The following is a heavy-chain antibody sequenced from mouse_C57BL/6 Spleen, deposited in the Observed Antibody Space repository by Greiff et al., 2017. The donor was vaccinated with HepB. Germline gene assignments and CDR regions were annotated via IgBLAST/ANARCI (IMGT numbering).Heavy chain of an antibody. CDR1: GFTFSSYG. CDR3: ARHIYYYGSSPYYFDY. D-gene: IGHD1-1*01. Sequence: EVKLMESGGDLVKPGGSLKLSCAASGFTFSSYGMSWVRQTPDKRLEWVATISSGGSYTYYPDSVKGRFTISRDNAKNTLYLQMSSLKSEDTAMYYCARHIYYYGSSPYYFDYWGQGTTLTVSS. V-gene: IGHV5-6*01. CDR2: ISSGGSYT. J-gene: IGHJ2*01.